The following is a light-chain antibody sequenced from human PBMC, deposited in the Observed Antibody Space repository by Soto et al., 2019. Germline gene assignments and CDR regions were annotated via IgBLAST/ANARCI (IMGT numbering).Light chain of an antibody. J-gene: IGKJ5*01. V-gene: IGKV1-39*01. CDR1: QSISSY. Sequence: DVTITESPSSLSASVGGRDTITCRASQSISSYLNWYQQKPGKAPKLLIYAASSLQSGVPSRFSGSGSGTDFTLTISSLQPEGFATYYCQQSYSTPFTCGQGTRLEIK. CDR3: QQSYSTPFT. CDR2: AAS.